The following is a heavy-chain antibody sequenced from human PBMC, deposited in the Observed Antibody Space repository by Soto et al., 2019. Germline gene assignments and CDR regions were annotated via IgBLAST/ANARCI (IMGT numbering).Heavy chain of an antibody. D-gene: IGHD3-16*02. V-gene: IGHV3-23*01. CDR3: ARRGTYRFCHFDF. J-gene: IGHJ4*02. CDR2: ISDRGDET. Sequence: PGGSLRLSCAAAGFIFSSQAMCWVRQGPGKGLEWVSCISDRGDETFCLDSVKGRFAISRDNSENMLFLQMSSLRAEDTAIYYCARRGTYRFCHFDFWGQGTQVTVSS. CDR1: GFIFSSQA.